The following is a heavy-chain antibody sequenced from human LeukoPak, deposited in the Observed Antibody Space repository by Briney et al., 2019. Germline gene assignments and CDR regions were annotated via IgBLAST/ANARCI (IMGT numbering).Heavy chain of an antibody. CDR3: AANYYYDSSGYSTHPPEY. V-gene: IGHV1-46*01. J-gene: IGHJ4*02. Sequence: GASVKVSCKASGYTFTSYYMHWVRQAPGQGLEWMGIINPSGGSTSYAQKFQGRVTMTRDMSTSTVYMEPSSLRSEDTAVYYCAANYYYDSSGYSTHPPEYWGQGTLVTVSS. CDR1: GYTFTSYY. CDR2: INPSGGST. D-gene: IGHD3-22*01.